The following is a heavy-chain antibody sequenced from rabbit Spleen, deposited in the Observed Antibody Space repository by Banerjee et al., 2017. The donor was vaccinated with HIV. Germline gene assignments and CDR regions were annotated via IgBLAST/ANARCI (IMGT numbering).Heavy chain of an antibody. CDR2: TYVSGTGST. V-gene: IGHV1S40*01. D-gene: IGHD8-1*01. CDR1: GFSFSSGYY. J-gene: IGHJ4*01. Sequence: QSLEESGGGLVQPEASLTLTCTASGFSFSSGYYMCWVRQAPGKGLEWITCTYVSGTGSTYQANWAKGRFTISRTSSTTVTLQMTSLTAADTATYFCARDGTGGSYFALWGPGTLVTVS. CDR3: ARDGTGGSYFAL.